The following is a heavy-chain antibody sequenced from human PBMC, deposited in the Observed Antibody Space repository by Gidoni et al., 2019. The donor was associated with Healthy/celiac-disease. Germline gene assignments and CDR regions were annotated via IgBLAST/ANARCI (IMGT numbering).Heavy chain of an antibody. D-gene: IGHD3-22*01. V-gene: IGHV4-30-4*01. Sequence: QLQLQESGPGLVQPSQPLSLTCTVSGASISSGDYYWSWIRQPPGKGLEWIGYIYYSGSTYYNPSLKSRVTISVDTSKNQFSLKLSSVTAADTAVYDCARALSSYYYDSAIDYWGQGTLVTVSS. CDR1: GASISSGDYY. CDR2: IYYSGST. CDR3: ARALSSYYYDSAIDY. J-gene: IGHJ4*02.